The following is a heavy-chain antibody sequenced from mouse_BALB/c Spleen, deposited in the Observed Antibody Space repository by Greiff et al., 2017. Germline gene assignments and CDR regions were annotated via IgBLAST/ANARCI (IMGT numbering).Heavy chain of an antibody. V-gene: IGHV14-3*02. CDR1: GFNIKDTY. CDR2: IDPANGNT. Sequence: EVKLMESGAELVKPGASVKLSCTASGFNIKDTYMHWVKQRPEQVLEWIGRIDPANGNTKYDPKFQGKATITADTSSNTAYLQLSSLTSEDTAVYYCARQGGYSYYFDYWGQGTTLTVSS. CDR3: ARQGGYSYYFDY. D-gene: IGHD2-3*01. J-gene: IGHJ2*01.